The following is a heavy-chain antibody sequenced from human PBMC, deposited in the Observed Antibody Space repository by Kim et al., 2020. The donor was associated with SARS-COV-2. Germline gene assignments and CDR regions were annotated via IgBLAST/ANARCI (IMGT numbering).Heavy chain of an antibody. CDR3: ARDLRREWQIHYYFDY. Sequence: VKGRFTISRDNAKNSLYLQMNSLRAEDTAVYYCARDLRREWQIHYYFDYWGQGTLVTVSS. D-gene: IGHD3-3*01. J-gene: IGHJ4*02. V-gene: IGHV3-21*01.